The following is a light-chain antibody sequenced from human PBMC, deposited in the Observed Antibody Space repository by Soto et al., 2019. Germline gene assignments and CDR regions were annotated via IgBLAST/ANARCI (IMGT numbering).Light chain of an antibody. Sequence: NFMLTQPHSVSESPGKTVTISCTRSSGSIASNYEQWYQQRPGSAPTTVIYEDNQRPSGVPDRFSGSIDSSSNSASLTISGLKTEDEADYYCQSYDSSSVVFGGGTKVTVL. CDR1: SGSIASNY. V-gene: IGLV6-57*04. J-gene: IGLJ2*01. CDR3: QSYDSSSVV. CDR2: EDN.